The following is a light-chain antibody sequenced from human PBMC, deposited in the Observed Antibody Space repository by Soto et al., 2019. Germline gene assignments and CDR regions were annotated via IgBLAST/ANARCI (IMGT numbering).Light chain of an antibody. CDR2: EVS. CDR1: SSDVGGYNY. CDR3: SSYTANNTRL. V-gene: IGLV2-14*01. Sequence: QSALTQPASVSGSPGQAITISCTGTSSDVGGYNYVSWDQHRPGKAPQLIIYEVSYRPSGVSNRFSGSKSGNTASLTISGLQADDEADYYCSSYTANNTRLFGTGTKLTVL. J-gene: IGLJ1*01.